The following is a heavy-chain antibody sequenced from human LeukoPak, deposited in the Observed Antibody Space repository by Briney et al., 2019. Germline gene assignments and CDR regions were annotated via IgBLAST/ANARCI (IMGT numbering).Heavy chain of an antibody. CDR2: ISGGGSAT. J-gene: IGHJ6*02. V-gene: IGHV3-23*01. CDR1: GFTFSNYG. CDR3: AGGAGVYYYGMDV. Sequence: GGSLRLSCAASGFTFSNYGLSWVRQAQGKGLEWVSAISGGGSATYYADSVKGRFTISRDNSKNTLFLQMNTLRVDDTAVYYCAGGAGVYYYGMDVWGQGTSVTVSS.